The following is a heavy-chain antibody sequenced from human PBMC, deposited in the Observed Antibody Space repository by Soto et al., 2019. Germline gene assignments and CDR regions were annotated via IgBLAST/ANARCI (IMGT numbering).Heavy chain of an antibody. D-gene: IGHD3-22*01. Sequence: ASVKVSCKASGYTFTNYAMHWVRQAPRQGLEWMGWINAGEGITKFSQRFQGRVTITTDTSASTAYMELSSLRSEDTAIYYCARDAFYYDPSGYYGTDYWGQGTLVTVSS. CDR2: INAGEGIT. V-gene: IGHV1-3*01. J-gene: IGHJ4*02. CDR3: ARDAFYYDPSGYYGTDY. CDR1: GYTFTNYA.